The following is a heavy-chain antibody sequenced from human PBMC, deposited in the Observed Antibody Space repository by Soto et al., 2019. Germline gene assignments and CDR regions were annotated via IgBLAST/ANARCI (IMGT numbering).Heavy chain of an antibody. CDR2: IYYSGST. D-gene: IGHD2-2*01. CDR1: GGSISSYY. Sequence: QVQLQESGPGLVKPSETLSLTCTVSGGSISSYYWSWIRQPPGKGLEWIGYIYYSGSTNYNLSLKSRVTISVDTSKNQFSLKLSSVTAADTAVYYCAREGVAVPDAFDIRGQGTMVTVSS. J-gene: IGHJ3*02. V-gene: IGHV4-59*01. CDR3: AREGVAVPDAFDI.